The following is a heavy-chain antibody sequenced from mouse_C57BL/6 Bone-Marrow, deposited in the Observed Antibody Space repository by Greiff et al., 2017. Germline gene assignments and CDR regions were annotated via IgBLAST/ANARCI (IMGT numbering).Heavy chain of an antibody. CDR3: ARGGGYAIDY. CDR1: GYTFTSYW. Sequence: QVQLQQPGAELVMPGASVKLSCKASGYTFTSYWMHWVKQRPGQGLEWIGEIDPSDSYTNYNQKFKGKSTLTVDKSSSTAYMQLSSLTSEDSAVYYCARGGGYAIDYWGQGTSVTVSS. J-gene: IGHJ4*01. V-gene: IGHV1-69*01. CDR2: IDPSDSYT.